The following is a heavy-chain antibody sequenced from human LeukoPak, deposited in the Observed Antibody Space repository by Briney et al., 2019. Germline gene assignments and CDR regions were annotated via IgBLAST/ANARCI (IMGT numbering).Heavy chain of an antibody. CDR3: AREGYCGGDCYGNWFDP. CDR2: IIPIFGTA. D-gene: IGHD2-21*02. Sequence: GASVTVSCMASGGTFSGYAISWVRQAPGQGLEWMGGIIPIFGTANYAQKFQGRVTITADESTSTAYMELSSLRSEDTAVYYCAREGYCGGDCYGNWFDPWGQGTLVTVSS. CDR1: GGTFSGYA. J-gene: IGHJ5*02. V-gene: IGHV1-69*13.